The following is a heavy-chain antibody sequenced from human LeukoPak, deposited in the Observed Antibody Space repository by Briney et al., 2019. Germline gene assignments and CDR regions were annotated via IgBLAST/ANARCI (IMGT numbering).Heavy chain of an antibody. CDR1: GFTFSSYA. V-gene: IGHV3-30-3*01. CDR3: ARGGYNYDEESDLLWYFDY. Sequence: QPGGSLRLSCAASGFTFSSYAMHWVRQAPGKGLEWVAVISYDVSKKYYGDSVKGRFTISRDKSKNTLYLQMNSLRAEDTAVYYCARGGYNYDEESDLLWYFDYWGQGTLVTVSS. D-gene: IGHD5-18*01. J-gene: IGHJ4*02. CDR2: ISYDVSKK.